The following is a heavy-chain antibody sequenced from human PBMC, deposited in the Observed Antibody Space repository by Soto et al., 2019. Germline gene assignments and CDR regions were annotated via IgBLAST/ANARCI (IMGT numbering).Heavy chain of an antibody. CDR2: IYYSGST. J-gene: IGHJ6*02. CDR1: GGSISSYY. CDR3: ARDRYGSGSYYYYGMDV. V-gene: IGHV4-59*01. Sequence: TLSLTCTVSGGSISSYYWSWIRQPPGKGLEWIGYIYYSGSTNYNPSLKSRVTISVDTSKNQFSLKLSSVTAADTAVYYCARDRYGSGSYYYYGMDVWGQGTTVTVSS. D-gene: IGHD3-10*01.